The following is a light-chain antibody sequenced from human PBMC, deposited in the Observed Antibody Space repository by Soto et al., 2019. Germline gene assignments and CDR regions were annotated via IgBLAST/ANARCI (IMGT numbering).Light chain of an antibody. Sequence: QSALTQPASVSGSPGQSIAISCTGTSSDVGGYNSVSWYQQFPGKAPKLMIYEVSNRPSGVSNRFSGSKSGNTASLTISGRQAEDEADYYCSSYVSNRNGGFGTGTKVTVL. CDR2: EVS. J-gene: IGLJ1*01. V-gene: IGLV2-14*01. CDR3: SSYVSNRNGG. CDR1: SSDVGGYNS.